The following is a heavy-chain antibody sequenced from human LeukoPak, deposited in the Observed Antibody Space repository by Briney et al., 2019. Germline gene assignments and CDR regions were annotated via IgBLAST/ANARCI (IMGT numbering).Heavy chain of an antibody. CDR2: IYPSADTT. CDR3: AKRFNCGGDCFNY. J-gene: IGHJ4*02. Sequence: ASVKVSCKASGYTFTSYYMHWVRQAPGQGLEWMGIIYPSADTTTYAEKFQGRVTMTRDMSTSTVYMELSSLRAEDTAVYYCAKRFNCGGDCFNYWGQGTLVTVSS. D-gene: IGHD2-21*01. CDR1: GYTFTSYY. V-gene: IGHV1-46*01.